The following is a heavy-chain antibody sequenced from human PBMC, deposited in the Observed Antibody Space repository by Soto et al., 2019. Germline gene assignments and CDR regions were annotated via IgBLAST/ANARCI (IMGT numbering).Heavy chain of an antibody. CDR2: ISYDGGHK. D-gene: IGHD4-4*01. CDR3: ARVKTDYSNPRGPFFFYGMDV. V-gene: IGHV3-30-3*01. CDR1: EFTFSSYA. Sequence: PGGSLRLSCSASEFTFSSYAMHWARQAPGKGLEWVAGISYDGGHKFYGDSVRGRFTISRDSSKTTVFLQMNSLRPEDTAAYYCARVKTDYSNPRGPFFFYGMDVWGQGTTVTVSS. J-gene: IGHJ6*02.